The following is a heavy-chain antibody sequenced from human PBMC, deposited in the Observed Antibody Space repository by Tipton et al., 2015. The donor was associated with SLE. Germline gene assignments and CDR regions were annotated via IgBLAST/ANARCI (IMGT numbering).Heavy chain of an antibody. D-gene: IGHD6-19*01. J-gene: IGHJ4*02. CDR2: INHSGST. CDR3: AREGYSSGWYFDY. V-gene: IGHV4-34*01. CDR1: GGSFSGYY. Sequence: TLSLTCAVYGGSFSGYYWSWIRQPPGKGLEWIGEINHSGSTNYNPSLKSRVTMSVDTSKNQFSLKLSSVTAADTAVYYCAREGYSSGWYFDYWGQGTLVTVSS.